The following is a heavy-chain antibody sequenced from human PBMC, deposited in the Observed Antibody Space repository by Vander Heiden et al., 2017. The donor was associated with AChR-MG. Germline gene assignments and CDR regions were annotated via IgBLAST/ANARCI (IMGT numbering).Heavy chain of an antibody. CDR3: AKAQGGVRGVKNFDS. D-gene: IGHD3-10*01. V-gene: IGHV3-23*01. CDR2: LAEGGDNT. Sequence: EVQLLESGGALVQSGGSLRLSCAASGFTLSNSDMSWVRRAPGKGLEWVSALAEGGDNTYYTDSVKGRFTSSRDMSKNTLYLRMNSLRAEDSAIYYCAKAQGGVRGVKNFDSWGPGTQVTVSS. J-gene: IGHJ4*02. CDR1: GFTLSNSD.